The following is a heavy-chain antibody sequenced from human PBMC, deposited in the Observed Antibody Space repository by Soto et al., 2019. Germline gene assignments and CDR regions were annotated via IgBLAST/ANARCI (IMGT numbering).Heavy chain of an antibody. Sequence: PGGSLRLSCAASGFTFYDYTMHWVRQAPGKGLEWVSLISWDGGSTYYADSVKGRFTISRDNSKNSLYLQMNSLRAEDTAVYYCARDLLRVNWFDPWGQGTLVTVSS. CDR1: GFTFYDYT. CDR3: ARDLLRVNWFDP. D-gene: IGHD6-13*01. V-gene: IGHV3-43*01. CDR2: ISWDGGST. J-gene: IGHJ5*02.